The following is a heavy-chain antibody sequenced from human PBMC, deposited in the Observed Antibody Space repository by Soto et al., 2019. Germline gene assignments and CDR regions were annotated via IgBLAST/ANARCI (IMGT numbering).Heavy chain of an antibody. J-gene: IGHJ4*02. CDR2: MWYDGSDQ. D-gene: IGHD3-10*01. CDR1: GFTLTSYG. CDR3: AREGSGSAFDY. V-gene: IGHV3-33*01. Sequence: QVLLVESGGGVVQPGKSLRLSCAASGFTLTSYGMHWVRQAPGKGLEWVAVMWYDGSDQFYANSVKGRFIIPRDISRNTLYLQMNSLRGGGTAVYYCAREGSGSAFDYWGQGTLVTVSP.